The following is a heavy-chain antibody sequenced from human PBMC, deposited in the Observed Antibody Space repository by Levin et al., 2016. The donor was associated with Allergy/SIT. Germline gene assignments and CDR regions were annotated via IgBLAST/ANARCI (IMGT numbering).Heavy chain of an antibody. D-gene: IGHD2-2*01. CDR1: GFTFSSYA. J-gene: IGHJ6*03. CDR3: ANSGGYCSSTSCYPHYYYYYMDV. Sequence: GGSLRLSCAASGFTFSSYAMSWVRQAPGKGLEWVSAISGSGGSTYYADSVKGRFTISRDNSKNTLYLQMNSLRAEDTAVYYCANSGGYCSSTSCYPHYYYYYMDVWGKGTTVTVSS. V-gene: IGHV3-23*01. CDR2: ISGSGGST.